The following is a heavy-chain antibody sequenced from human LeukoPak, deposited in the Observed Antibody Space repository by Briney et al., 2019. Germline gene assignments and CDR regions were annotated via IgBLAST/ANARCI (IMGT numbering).Heavy chain of an antibody. J-gene: IGHJ4*02. CDR2: ISFDGSNK. D-gene: IGHD5-18*01. Sequence: PGGSLRLSCAASGFTFSTYAIHWVRQAPGKELEWVAVISFDGSNKYYADSVKGRFTISRDNSKNTLYLQMNSLRADDTAVYYCAKEMAPEGYSYGYDYWGQGTLVTVSS. CDR3: AKEMAPEGYSYGYDY. CDR1: GFTFSTYA. V-gene: IGHV3-30*04.